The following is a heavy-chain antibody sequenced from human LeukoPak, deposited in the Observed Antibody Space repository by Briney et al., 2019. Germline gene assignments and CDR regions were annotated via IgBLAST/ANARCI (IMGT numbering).Heavy chain of an antibody. V-gene: IGHV3-23*01. CDR3: AKDAGDGGYYYYMDV. J-gene: IGHJ6*03. Sequence: GGSLRLSCAASGFIFSSYAMSWVRQAPGKGLEWVSTISGSGGSTYCADSVKGRFTISRDTSQNTLFLQLNSLRVEDTAIYYCAKDAGDGGYYYYMDVWGKGTPVTVSS. D-gene: IGHD3-16*01. CDR1: GFIFSSYA. CDR2: ISGSGGST.